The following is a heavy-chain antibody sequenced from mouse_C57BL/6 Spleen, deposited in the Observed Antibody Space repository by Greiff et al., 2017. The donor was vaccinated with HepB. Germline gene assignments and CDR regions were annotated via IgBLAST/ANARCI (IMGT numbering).Heavy chain of an antibody. CDR1: GFTFSSYG. Sequence: DVKLVESGGDLVKPGGSLKLSCAASGFTFSSYGMSWVRQTPDKRLEWVATISSGGSYTYYPDSVKGRFTISRDNAKNTLYLQMSSLKSEDTAMYYCARRDYDYDDYYAMDYWGQGTSVTVSS. V-gene: IGHV5-6*02. J-gene: IGHJ4*01. CDR3: ARRDYDYDDYYAMDY. CDR2: ISSGGSYT. D-gene: IGHD2-4*01.